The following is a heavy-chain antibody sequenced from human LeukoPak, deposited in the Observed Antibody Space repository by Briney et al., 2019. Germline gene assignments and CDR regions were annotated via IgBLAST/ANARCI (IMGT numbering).Heavy chain of an antibody. Sequence: ASVKVACKASGYTFTGYYMHWVRQAPGQGLEWMGWINPNSGGTNYAYTYQGRVTMTRDTSISTAYMELNRMSSDDTAVYYCARDRPPQVVRPFDYWGQGTLVTVSS. J-gene: IGHJ4*02. CDR1: GYTFTGYY. CDR2: INPNSGGT. CDR3: ARDRPPQVVRPFDY. D-gene: IGHD6-13*01. V-gene: IGHV1-2*07.